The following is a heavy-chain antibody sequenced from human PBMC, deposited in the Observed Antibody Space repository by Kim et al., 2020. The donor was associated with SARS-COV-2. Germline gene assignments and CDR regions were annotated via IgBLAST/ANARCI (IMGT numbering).Heavy chain of an antibody. D-gene: IGHD1-7*01. V-gene: IGHV4-39*01. CDR1: GGSISSSSYY. J-gene: IGHJ4*02. Sequence: SETLSLNCTVSGGSISSSSYYWGWIRQPPGKGLEWIGSIYYSGSTYYNPSLKSRVTISVDTSKNQFSLKLSSVTAADTAVYYCARHFGLELMFRYWGQGT. CDR3: ARHFGLELMFRY. CDR2: IYYSGST.